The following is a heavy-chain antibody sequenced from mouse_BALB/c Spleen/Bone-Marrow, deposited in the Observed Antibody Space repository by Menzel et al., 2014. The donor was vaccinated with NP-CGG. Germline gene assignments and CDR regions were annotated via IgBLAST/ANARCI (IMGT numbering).Heavy chain of an antibody. CDR3: ARSYYGRAMDY. CDR1: GYTFTSYW. J-gene: IGHJ4*01. D-gene: IGHD1-1*01. Sequence: DLVKPGASVKLSCKASGYTFTSYWVNWIKQRPGQGLEGIGRIAPGSGSTYYDEMLKGKATLTVDTSSSTAYIQLSSLSSEDSAVYFCARSYYGRAMDYWGQGTSVTVSS. CDR2: IAPGSGST. V-gene: IGHV1S41*01.